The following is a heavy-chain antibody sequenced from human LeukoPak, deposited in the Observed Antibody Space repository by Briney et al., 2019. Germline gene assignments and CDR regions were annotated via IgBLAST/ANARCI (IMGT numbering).Heavy chain of an antibody. CDR1: GVSISSHY. CDR3: ARDWRYCSVGSCSYYFDY. Sequence: PSETLSLTCSVSGVSISSHYWSWIRQPAGEGLEWIWRIYTSGSTNYNPSLNSRVTISVDKSKNHLSLNLSSVTAADTAFYYCARDWRYCSVGSCSYYFDYWGQGALVTVSS. D-gene: IGHD2-15*01. CDR2: IYTSGST. V-gene: IGHV4-4*07. J-gene: IGHJ4*02.